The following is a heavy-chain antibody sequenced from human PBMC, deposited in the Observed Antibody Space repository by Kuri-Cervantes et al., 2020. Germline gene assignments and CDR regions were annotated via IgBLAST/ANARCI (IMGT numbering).Heavy chain of an antibody. CDR3: ARDRWGTYSDY. D-gene: IGHD5-12*01. V-gene: IGHV3-69-1*01. CDR2: ISSSSTI. J-gene: IGHJ4*02. Sequence: ETLSLTCAISGGSISSSGYYWAWVRQPPGKGLEWISSISSSSTIYYADSVKGRFTISRDNAKNSLYLQMNSLRAEDTAVYYCARDRWGTYSDYWGQGTLVTVSS. CDR1: GGSISSSGYY.